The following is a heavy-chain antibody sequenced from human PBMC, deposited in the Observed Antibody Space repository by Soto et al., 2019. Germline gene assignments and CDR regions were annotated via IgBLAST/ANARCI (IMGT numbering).Heavy chain of an antibody. D-gene: IGHD3-9*01. CDR3: ATPSVVLRFFDCKDGMDV. V-gene: IGHV4-34*01. CDR1: GGSFSGYY. J-gene: IGHJ6*02. Sequence: QVQLQQWGAGLLKPSETLSLTCAVYGGSFSGYYWSWLRQPPGKGLEWIGEINHSGATNYSPSLKSRVTISVVTSKNHFSLKLSSVTAADTAVYYGATPSVVLRFFDCKDGMDVWGQGTTVTVSS. CDR2: INHSGAT.